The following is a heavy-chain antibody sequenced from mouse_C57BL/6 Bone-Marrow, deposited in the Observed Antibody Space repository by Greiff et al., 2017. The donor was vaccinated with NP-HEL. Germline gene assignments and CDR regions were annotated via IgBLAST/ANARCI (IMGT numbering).Heavy chain of an antibody. V-gene: IGHV7-3*01. Sequence: EVKLVDSGGGLVQPGGSLSLSCAASGFTFTDYYMSWVRQPPGKALEWLGFIRNKANGYTTEYSASVKGRFTISRDNSQSILYLQMNALRAEDSATYYCARYKTTDWYFDVWGTGTTVTVSS. D-gene: IGHD1-1*01. CDR1: GFTFTDYY. CDR3: ARYKTTDWYFDV. J-gene: IGHJ1*03. CDR2: IRNKANGYTT.